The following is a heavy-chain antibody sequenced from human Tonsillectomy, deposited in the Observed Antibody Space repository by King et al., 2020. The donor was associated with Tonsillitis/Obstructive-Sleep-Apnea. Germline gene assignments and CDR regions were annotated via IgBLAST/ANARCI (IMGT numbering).Heavy chain of an antibody. CDR1: GGSFSGYY. J-gene: IGHJ6*02. V-gene: IGHV4-34*01. CDR3: ARGRGYWPSGVCAYYDCGRDV. CDR2: INHSGST. Sequence: VQLQQWGAGLLKPSETLSLTCAVYGGSFSGYYWSWIRQPPGKGLEWIGEINHSGSTNYNPSLKSRVAISVDTSKNQFSLKLSSVAAADTAVYYCARGRGYWPSGVCAYYDCGRDVWGQGTAVTVSS. D-gene: IGHD2-8*01.